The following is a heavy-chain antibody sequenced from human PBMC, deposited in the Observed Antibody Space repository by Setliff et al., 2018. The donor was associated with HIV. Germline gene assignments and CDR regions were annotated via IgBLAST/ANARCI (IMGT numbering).Heavy chain of an antibody. CDR3: VRGVQSPPHYSYYYMDV. CDR2: IIPILGVA. CDR1: RSTFNSHT. Sequence: ASVKVSCKASRSTFNSHTINWVRQAPGQGLDWMGRIIPILGVANYAPRFQGKVTITADKSTSTAYMELTSLRFDDTAMYYCVRGVQSPPHYSYYYMDVWGEGTMVTVSS. D-gene: IGHD3-3*01. J-gene: IGHJ6*03. V-gene: IGHV1-69*02.